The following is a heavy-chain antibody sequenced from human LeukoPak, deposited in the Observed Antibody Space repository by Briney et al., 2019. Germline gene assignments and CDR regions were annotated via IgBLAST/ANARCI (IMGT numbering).Heavy chain of an antibody. Sequence: GGSLRLSCAASGFTFSSYGMHWVRQAPGKGLEWVAVIWYDGSNKYYADSVKGRFTISRDNSKNTPYLQMNSLRAEDTAVYYCARERGRGYYYGMDVWGQGTTVTVSS. J-gene: IGHJ6*02. CDR2: IWYDGSNK. V-gene: IGHV3-33*01. CDR1: GFTFSSYG. D-gene: IGHD1-26*01. CDR3: ARERGRGYYYGMDV.